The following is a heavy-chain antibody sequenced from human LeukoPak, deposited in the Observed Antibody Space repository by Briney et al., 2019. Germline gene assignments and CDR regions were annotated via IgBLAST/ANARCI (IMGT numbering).Heavy chain of an antibody. V-gene: IGHV3-7*01. Sequence: GSLRLSCAASGFPFSSYWMSWVRQAPGKGLEWVANIKQDGSEKYYVDSVKGRFTISRDNAKNSLYLQMNSLRAEDTAVYYCARAFTPGIRKALWIGDSLWDQGTLVTVSS. D-gene: IGHD3-10*01. CDR2: IKQDGSEK. CDR1: GFPFSSYW. CDR3: ARAFTPGIRKALWIGDSL. J-gene: IGHJ4*02.